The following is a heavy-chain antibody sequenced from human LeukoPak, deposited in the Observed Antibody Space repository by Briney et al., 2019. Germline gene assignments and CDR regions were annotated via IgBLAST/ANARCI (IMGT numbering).Heavy chain of an antibody. CDR3: ARGRGYYGSGTKVRIDY. Sequence: ASVKVSCKASGYTFTGYYMHWVRQAPGQGLEWMGWINPNSGGTNYAQKFQGRVTMTRDTSISTAYMELSRLRSDDTAVYYCARGRGYYGSGTKVRIDYWGQGTLVTVSS. D-gene: IGHD3-10*01. V-gene: IGHV1-2*02. CDR1: GYTFTGYY. CDR2: INPNSGGT. J-gene: IGHJ4*02.